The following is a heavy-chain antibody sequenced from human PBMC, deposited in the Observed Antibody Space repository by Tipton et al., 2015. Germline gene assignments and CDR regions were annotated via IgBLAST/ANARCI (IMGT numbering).Heavy chain of an antibody. CDR3: ARGALGRRSDAFDI. D-gene: IGHD3-16*01. CDR1: GFTFSSYS. Sequence: SLRLSCAASGFTFSSYSMNWVRQAPGKGLEWVSSISSSSSYIYYADSVKGRFTISRDNAKNSLYLQMNSLRAEDTAVYYCARGALGRRSDAFDIWGQGTMVTVSS. CDR2: ISSSSSYI. J-gene: IGHJ3*02. V-gene: IGHV3-21*01.